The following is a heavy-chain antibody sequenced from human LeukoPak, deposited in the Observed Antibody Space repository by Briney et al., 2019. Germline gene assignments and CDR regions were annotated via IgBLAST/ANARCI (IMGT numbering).Heavy chain of an antibody. J-gene: IGHJ6*02. Sequence: ASVKVSCKAAGYTFTSHYIHWVRQAPGQGVEWMGIINPNSGNINYAKKFQGRVTMTRDTSTSTVYMELRSLRSEDTAVYYCASQWRVDEEGCYYYGMDVWGQGTTVTVSS. V-gene: IGHV1-46*01. D-gene: IGHD6-19*01. CDR3: ASQWRVDEEGCYYYGMDV. CDR1: GYTFTSHY. CDR2: INPNSGNI.